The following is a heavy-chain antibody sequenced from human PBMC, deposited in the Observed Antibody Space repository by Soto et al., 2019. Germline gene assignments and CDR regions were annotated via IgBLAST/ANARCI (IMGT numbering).Heavy chain of an antibody. CDR1: GFSFSDYS. D-gene: IGHD2-15*01. V-gene: IGHV3-23*03. J-gene: IGHJ4*02. CDR3: SKERVPDGIYSFDF. CDR2: IDLSGTTT. Sequence: GGSLRLSCAASGFSFSDYSMNWVRQAPWKGLEWVSFIDLSGTTTYYRDSVKGRFTIFKDKSMNTVYLQMNSLTVEDAAVYYCSKERVPDGIYSFDFWSQGALDIVYS.